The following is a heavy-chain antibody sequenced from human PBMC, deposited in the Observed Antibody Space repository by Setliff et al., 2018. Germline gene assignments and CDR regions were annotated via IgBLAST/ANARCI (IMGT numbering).Heavy chain of an antibody. CDR3: MRQGAQMPSLSHLYGVDV. V-gene: IGHV4-39*01. Sequence: PSETLSLTCSVSGGSISSSSYYWSWIRQPPGKGLEWIGSMYYSVSTYYNPSLKSRATISADTSKRQVSLNLNSVTAADTAVYYCMRQGAQMPSLSHLYGVDVWGQGTTVTVSS. CDR1: GGSISSSSYY. D-gene: IGHD2-2*01. J-gene: IGHJ6*02. CDR2: MYYSVST.